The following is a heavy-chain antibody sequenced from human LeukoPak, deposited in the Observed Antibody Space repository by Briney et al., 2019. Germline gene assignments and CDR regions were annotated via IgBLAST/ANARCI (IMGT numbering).Heavy chain of an antibody. J-gene: IGHJ4*02. Sequence: GGSLGLSCAASGFTFSSYAMSWVRQAPGKGLEWVSAISGSGGSTYYADSVRGRFTISRDNSKNTLYLQMNSLRAEDTAVYYCAKAGGSSRSEYYFDYWGQGTLVTASS. CDR3: AKAGGSSRSEYYFDY. CDR2: ISGSGGST. CDR1: GFTFSSYA. D-gene: IGHD1-26*01. V-gene: IGHV3-23*01.